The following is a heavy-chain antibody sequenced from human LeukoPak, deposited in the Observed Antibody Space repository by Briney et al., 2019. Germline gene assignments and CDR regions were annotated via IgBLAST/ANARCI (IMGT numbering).Heavy chain of an antibody. CDR3: ARGGAGSYYGTTFDP. D-gene: IGHD3-10*01. J-gene: IGHJ5*02. CDR1: GGSISSGDYY. V-gene: IGHV4-30-4*01. CDR2: IYYSGST. Sequence: PSETLSLTCTVSGGSISSGDYYWSWIRQPPGKGLEWTGYIYYSGSTYYNPSLKSRVTISVDTSKNQFSLKLSSVTAADTAVYYCARGGAGSYYGTTFDPWGQGTLVTVSS.